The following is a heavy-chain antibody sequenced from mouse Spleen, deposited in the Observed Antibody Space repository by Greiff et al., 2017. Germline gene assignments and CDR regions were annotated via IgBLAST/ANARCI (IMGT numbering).Heavy chain of an antibody. D-gene: IGHD5-1*01. Sequence: VKVVESGPGLVAPSQTLSITCTASGFPLTNYAVXXVRQSPGKGLEWLGVIWSDGSTDYNAAFISRLSISKDNSKSQVFFKMNSLQADDTAIYYCARSGYLYYFDYWGQGTTLTVSS. CDR3: ARSGYLYYFDY. J-gene: IGHJ2*01. V-gene: IGHV2-4-1*01. CDR2: IWSDGST. CDR1: GFPLTNYA.